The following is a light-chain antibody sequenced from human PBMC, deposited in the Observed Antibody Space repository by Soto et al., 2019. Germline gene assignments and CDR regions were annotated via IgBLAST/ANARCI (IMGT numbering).Light chain of an antibody. Sequence: DIVMTQSPDSLAVSLGERATINCKSSQSVSYSSNYKNYLAWYQQKPGQPPKLLIYWASTRESGVPDRFSGSGSGTDFTLTISSLQAEDVAVYYCHQYYSSPVTFGQGTKVEIK. V-gene: IGKV4-1*01. CDR1: QSVSYSSNYKNY. CDR3: HQYYSSPVT. J-gene: IGKJ1*01. CDR2: WAS.